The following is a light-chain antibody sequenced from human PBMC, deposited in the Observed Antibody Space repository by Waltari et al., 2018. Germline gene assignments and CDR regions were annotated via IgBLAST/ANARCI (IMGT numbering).Light chain of an antibody. Sequence: SSELTQPPSVSVSPGQTAPITCPGDRLGDKSASWYQQKPGQSPVLVIYRDNTRPSGIPERFSGSNSGNTATLTISGTQAMDEADYYCQAWDSSTVVFGGGTKLTVL. CDR2: RDN. CDR3: QAWDSSTVV. CDR1: RLGDKS. V-gene: IGLV3-1*01. J-gene: IGLJ2*01.